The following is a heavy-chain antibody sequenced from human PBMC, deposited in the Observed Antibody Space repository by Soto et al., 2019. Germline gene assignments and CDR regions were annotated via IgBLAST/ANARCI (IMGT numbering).Heavy chain of an antibody. CDR3: ARDKITGRFDY. Sequence: QVQLQQWGAGLLKPSETLSLTSAVYGGPFSGYYWTWIRQPPGTGLEWIGEINHSGSTNYNPSLTRRVPISVETSKNQFSLKLTSVTAADTAVYYCARDKITGRFDYWGQGTLVTVSS. D-gene: IGHD2-8*02. V-gene: IGHV4-34*01. CDR1: GGPFSGYY. CDR2: INHSGST. J-gene: IGHJ4*02.